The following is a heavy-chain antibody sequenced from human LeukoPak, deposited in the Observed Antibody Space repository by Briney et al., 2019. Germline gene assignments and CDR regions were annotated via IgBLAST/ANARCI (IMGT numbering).Heavy chain of an antibody. J-gene: IGHJ3*01. Sequence: PGGSLRLSCAASGFTVINNYMTWVRQAPGRGLEWVSAISGSGATTYYADSVKGRFTISRDNSDNKLYLQMKSLKAEDTAVYYCAKDLVYYPDGFDVWGQGTMVTVS. CDR1: GFTVINNY. CDR2: ISGSGATT. CDR3: AKDLVYYPDGFDV. V-gene: IGHV3-23*01. D-gene: IGHD3-22*01.